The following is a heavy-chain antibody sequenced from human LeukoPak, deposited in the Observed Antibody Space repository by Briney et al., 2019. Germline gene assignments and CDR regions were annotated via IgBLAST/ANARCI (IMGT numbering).Heavy chain of an antibody. CDR3: ARVSHYGDYYFDY. V-gene: IGHV1-69*13. Sequence: GASVKVSCKASGGTFSSYAISWVRQAPGQGLEWMGGIIPIFGTANYAQKFQGRVTITADESTSAAYMELSSLRSEDTAVYYCARVSHYGDYYFDYWGQGTLVTVSS. CDR2: IIPIFGTA. J-gene: IGHJ4*02. CDR1: GGTFSSYA. D-gene: IGHD4-17*01.